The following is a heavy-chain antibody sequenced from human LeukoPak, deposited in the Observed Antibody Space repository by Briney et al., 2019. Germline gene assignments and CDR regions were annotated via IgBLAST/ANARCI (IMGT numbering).Heavy chain of an antibody. CDR3: ARNGYSYGYFDY. D-gene: IGHD5-18*01. J-gene: IGHJ4*02. Sequence: SVNVSCKASGGTFSSYAISWVRQAPGQGLEWMGGIIPIFGTANYAQKFQGRVTITADESTSTACMELSSLRSEDTAVYYCARNGYSYGYFDYWGQGTLVTVSS. V-gene: IGHV1-69*01. CDR1: GGTFSSYA. CDR2: IIPIFGTA.